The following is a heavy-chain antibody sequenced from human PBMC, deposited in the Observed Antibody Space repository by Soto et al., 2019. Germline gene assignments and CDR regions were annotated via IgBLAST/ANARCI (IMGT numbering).Heavy chain of an antibody. CDR1: GFTFSSYS. Sequence: GGSLRLSCAASGFTFSSYSMHWVRQAPGKGLEWVAVISYDGSNKYYADSVKGRFTISRENSKNTLYLQMNSLRAEETAVYYCAKDRGMATGYSYGLVDYWGQGTLVTVSS. D-gene: IGHD5-18*01. V-gene: IGHV3-30*18. CDR2: ISYDGSNK. CDR3: AKDRGMATGYSYGLVDY. J-gene: IGHJ4*02.